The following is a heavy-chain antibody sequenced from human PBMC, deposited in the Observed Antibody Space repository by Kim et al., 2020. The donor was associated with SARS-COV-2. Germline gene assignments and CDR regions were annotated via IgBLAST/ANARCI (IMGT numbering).Heavy chain of an antibody. V-gene: IGHV3-43*01. D-gene: IGHD3-10*01. CDR1: GFTFDDYT. CDR2: ISWDGGST. Sequence: GGSLRLSCAASGFTFDDYTMHWVRQAPGKGLEWVSLISWDGGSTYYADSVKGRFTISRDNSKNSLYLQMNSLRTEDTALYHCAKDVDGRLTYYGSGMGYWGQGTLVTVSS. J-gene: IGHJ4*02. CDR3: AKDVDGRLTYYGSGMGY.